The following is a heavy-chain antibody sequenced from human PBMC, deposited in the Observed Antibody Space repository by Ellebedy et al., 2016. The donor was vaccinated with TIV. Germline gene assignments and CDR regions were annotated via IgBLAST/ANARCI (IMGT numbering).Heavy chain of an antibody. J-gene: IGHJ3*02. CDR2: IYYSGST. Sequence: SETLSLXXTVSGGSISSGSYYWSWVRQHPGKGLEWIGYIYYSGSTYYNPSLKSRVTISIDTSENQFSLKLSSVTAADTAVYYCARDCAAPYVRAFDIWGQGTMVTVSS. V-gene: IGHV4-31*03. CDR1: GGSISSGSYY. D-gene: IGHD6-6*01. CDR3: ARDCAAPYVRAFDI.